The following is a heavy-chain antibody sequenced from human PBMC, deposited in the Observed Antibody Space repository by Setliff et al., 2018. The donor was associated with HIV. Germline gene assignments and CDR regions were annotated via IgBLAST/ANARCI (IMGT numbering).Heavy chain of an antibody. CDR2: IYYSGST. Sequence: PSETLSLTCTVSGGSISNSRYYWDWIRQHPGKGLEWIGSIYYSGSTYYNPTLKSRVTISVDTSKNQFSLKLSSVTAADAAVYYCASRVYYYDSSGYLREGGFDPWGQGTLVTVSS. CDR1: GGSISNSRYY. V-gene: IGHV4-39*01. D-gene: IGHD3-22*01. CDR3: ASRVYYYDSSGYLREGGFDP. J-gene: IGHJ5*02.